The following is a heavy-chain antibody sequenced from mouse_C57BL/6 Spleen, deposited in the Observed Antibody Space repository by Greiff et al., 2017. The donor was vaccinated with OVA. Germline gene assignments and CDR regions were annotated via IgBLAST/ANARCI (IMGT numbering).Heavy chain of an antibody. CDR1: GYTFTSYW. Sequence: QVQLQQPGAELVMPGASVKLSCKASGYTFTSYWMHWVKQRPGQGLEWIGEIDPSDSYTNYNQKFKGKSTLTVDKSSSTAYMQLSSLTSEDSAVYYGARRYYYGRDWYFDVWGTGTTVTVSS. CDR2: IDPSDSYT. D-gene: IGHD1-1*01. J-gene: IGHJ1*03. CDR3: ARRYYYGRDWYFDV. V-gene: IGHV1-69*01.